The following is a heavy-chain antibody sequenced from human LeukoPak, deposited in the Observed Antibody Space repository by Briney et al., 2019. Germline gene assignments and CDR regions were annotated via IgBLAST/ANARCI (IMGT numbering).Heavy chain of an antibody. Sequence: GGSLRLSCAASGFTFSSYSMNWVRQAPGKGLEWVSSISSSSSYIYYADSVKGRVTISRDNAKNSLYLQMNSLRAEDTAVYYCARVSQVLAAADYWGQGTLVTVSS. D-gene: IGHD6-13*01. J-gene: IGHJ4*02. CDR3: ARVSQVLAAADY. V-gene: IGHV3-21*01. CDR1: GFTFSSYS. CDR2: ISSSSSYI.